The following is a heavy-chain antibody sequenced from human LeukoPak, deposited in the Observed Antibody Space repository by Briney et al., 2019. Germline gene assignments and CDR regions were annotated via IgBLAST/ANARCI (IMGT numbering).Heavy chain of an antibody. Sequence: SETLSLTCSVSGGSISGYYWSWIRQPPGGGLEWVGFIYYSGSASNNPSLKSRVTMSVDTSKNQFSLNLSSATAADTAVYYCARHDPTGSSSAFDIWGQGTMSTVSS. V-gene: IGHV4-59*08. D-gene: IGHD3-9*01. CDR2: IYYSGSA. J-gene: IGHJ3*02. CDR3: ARHDPTGSSSAFDI. CDR1: GGSISGYY.